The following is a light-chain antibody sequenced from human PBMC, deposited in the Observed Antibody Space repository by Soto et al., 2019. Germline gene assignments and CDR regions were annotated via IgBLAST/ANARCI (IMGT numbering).Light chain of an antibody. CDR3: CSYAGSSTWV. V-gene: IGLV2-23*01. CDR1: SSDVGSYKF. CDR2: EGS. Sequence: QSVLTQPASVSGSPGQSITISCTGTSSDVGSYKFVSWYQQHPGKAPKLMIYEGSKRPSGVSNRFSGSKSGNTASLTISGLHAEDEADYYCCSYAGSSTWVFGTGTKVTVL. J-gene: IGLJ1*01.